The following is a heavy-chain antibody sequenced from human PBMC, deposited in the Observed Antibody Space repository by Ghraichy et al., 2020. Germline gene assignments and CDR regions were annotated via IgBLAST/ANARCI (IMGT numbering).Heavy chain of an antibody. J-gene: IGHJ6*02. D-gene: IGHD1-1*01. CDR3: ARPRQPSYYYAMDV. CDR2: IRQDGNEN. Sequence: GESLRLSCAASGFSFSNFWMTWVRQAPGKGLEWVANIRQDGNENYYVDSVKGRFTISRDNAKNSLYLQMNSLRAEDTAVYYCARPRQPSYYYAMDVWGQGTTVTVSS. CDR1: GFSFSNFW. V-gene: IGHV3-7*01.